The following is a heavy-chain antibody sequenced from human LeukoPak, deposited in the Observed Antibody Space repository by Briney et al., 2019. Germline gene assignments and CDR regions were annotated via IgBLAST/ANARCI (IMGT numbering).Heavy chain of an antibody. Sequence: SDTLSLTCAVYGGSFSGYYWSWIRQPPGKGLEWIGEIKHSGSTNYNPSLKSRVTISVDTSKNQFSLKLSSVTAADTAVYYCAREGFWSGYYPSPYFVYWGQGTLVTVSS. CDR3: AREGFWSGYYPSPYFVY. CDR2: IKHSGST. D-gene: IGHD3-3*01. J-gene: IGHJ4*02. V-gene: IGHV4-34*01. CDR1: GGSFSGYY.